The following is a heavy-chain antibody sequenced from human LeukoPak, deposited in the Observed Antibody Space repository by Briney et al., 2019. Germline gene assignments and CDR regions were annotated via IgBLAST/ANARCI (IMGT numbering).Heavy chain of an antibody. V-gene: IGHV3-23*01. CDR1: RITFSSYT. Sequence: GGSLRLSCVASRITFSSYTMSWVRQAPGKGLEWVSAISGSGGSTYYADSVKGRFTISRDNAKNSLYLQMNSLRAEDTAVYYCARDLGAYYDFWSASTRDWFDPWGQGTLVTVSS. J-gene: IGHJ5*02. CDR3: ARDLGAYYDFWSASTRDWFDP. D-gene: IGHD3-3*01. CDR2: ISGSGGST.